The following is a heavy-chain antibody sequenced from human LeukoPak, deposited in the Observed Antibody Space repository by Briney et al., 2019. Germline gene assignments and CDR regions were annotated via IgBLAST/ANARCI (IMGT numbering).Heavy chain of an antibody. CDR2: FYTSGSP. D-gene: IGHD6-13*01. V-gene: IGHV4-4*07. CDR3: ARIGGITYFDY. CDR1: GGHISTYY. J-gene: IGHJ4*02. Sequence: SETLSLTCTVSGGHISTYYWSWIRQPAGKELEWIGRFYTSGSPDYNPSLKSRATMSIDTSKNQFSLRLSSLSPADTAVYYCARIGGITYFDYWGQGALVTVSS.